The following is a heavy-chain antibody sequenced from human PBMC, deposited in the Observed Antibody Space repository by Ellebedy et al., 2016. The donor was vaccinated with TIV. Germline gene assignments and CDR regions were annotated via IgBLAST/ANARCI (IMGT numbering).Heavy chain of an antibody. J-gene: IGHJ3*01. Sequence: GGSLRLXXQASGYNFLGYWVAWVRQMPGKGLEWMGMVYPGDSDIRYSPSFRGLVSISADKSISTAYLQWNTLKASDTGIYYCARRKFEKLDAYDVWGQGTMVTVSS. CDR3: ARRKFEKLDAYDV. D-gene: IGHD2-15*01. V-gene: IGHV5-51*01. CDR1: GYNFLGYW. CDR2: VYPGDSDI.